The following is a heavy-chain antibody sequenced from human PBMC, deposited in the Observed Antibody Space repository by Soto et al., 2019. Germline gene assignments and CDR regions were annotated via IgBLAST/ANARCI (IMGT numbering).Heavy chain of an antibody. D-gene: IGHD3-9*01. V-gene: IGHV1-18*04. CDR2: ISAYNGNT. Sequence: ASVKVSCKASGYTFTSYGISWVRQAPGQGLEWMGWISAYNGNTNYAQKLQGRVTMTTDTSTSTAYMELRSLRSDDTAVYYCARVRLNYDILTGYLTNWFDPWGQGTLVTVSS. CDR3: ARVRLNYDILTGYLTNWFDP. J-gene: IGHJ5*02. CDR1: GYTFTSYG.